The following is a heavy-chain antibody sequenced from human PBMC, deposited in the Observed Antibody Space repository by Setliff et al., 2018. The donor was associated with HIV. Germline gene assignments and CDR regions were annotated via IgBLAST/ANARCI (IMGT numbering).Heavy chain of an antibody. J-gene: IGHJ6*03. CDR1: GYSFTGYG. CDR2: ISGYNGDT. V-gene: IGHV1-18*01. D-gene: IGHD6-19*01. CDR3: ARGAWYSSGRYSSRYMDV. Sequence: ASVKVSCKASGYSFTGYGISWLRQAPGQGLEWMGWISGYNGDTHSTQTFQGRVTMTRDTSISTAYMELSSLRSDDTAVYYCARGAWYSSGRYSSRYMDVWGKGTTVTVS.